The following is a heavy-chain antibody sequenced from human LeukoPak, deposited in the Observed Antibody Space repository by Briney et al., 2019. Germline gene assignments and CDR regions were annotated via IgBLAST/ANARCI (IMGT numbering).Heavy chain of an antibody. D-gene: IGHD3-10*01. V-gene: IGHV1-8*02. J-gene: IGHJ4*02. Sequence: ASVKVSCKASGYTFTSYGISWVRQAPGQGLEWMGWMNPNSGNTGYAQKFQGRVTMTRNTSISTAYMELSSLRSEDTAVYYCARELVRRYYYGSDEDWGQGTLVTVSS. CDR3: ARELVRRYYYGSDED. CDR1: GYTFTSYG. CDR2: MNPNSGNT.